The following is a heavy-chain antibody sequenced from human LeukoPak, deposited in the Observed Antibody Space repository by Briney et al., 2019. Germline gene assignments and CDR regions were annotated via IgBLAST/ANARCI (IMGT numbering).Heavy chain of an antibody. D-gene: IGHD3-22*01. V-gene: IGHV5-51*01. Sequence: GESLKISCKGSGYSFTPYWIAWVRQMPGKGLEWMGIIYPGDSDIRYNPSFQGQVTISADKSISTAYLQWSSLKASDTAMYYCARPHFDSSGYEFVYWGQGTLVTVSS. CDR3: ARPHFDSSGYEFVY. CDR2: IYPGDSDI. J-gene: IGHJ4*02. CDR1: GYSFTPYW.